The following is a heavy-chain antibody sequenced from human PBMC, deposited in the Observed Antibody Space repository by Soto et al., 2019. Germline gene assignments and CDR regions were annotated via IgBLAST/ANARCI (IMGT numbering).Heavy chain of an antibody. CDR2: INPSGGST. Sequence: ASVKVSCKASGYTVTSYYMHWVRQSPGQGLEWMGIINPSGGSTSYAQKFQGRVTMTRDTSTSTVYMELSSLRSEDTAVYYCARDKYDYYDIRGCSAYWGKGTLVPVSS. CDR3: ARDKYDYYDIRGCSAY. V-gene: IGHV1-46*01. D-gene: IGHD3-22*01. CDR1: GYTVTSYY. J-gene: IGHJ1*01.